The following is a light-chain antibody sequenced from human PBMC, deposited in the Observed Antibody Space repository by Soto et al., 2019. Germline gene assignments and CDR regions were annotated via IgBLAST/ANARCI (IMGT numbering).Light chain of an antibody. CDR1: QSVRSN. V-gene: IGKV3-15*01. CDR2: GAS. J-gene: IGKJ5*01. CDR3: QQHGQWPIT. Sequence: EIVMTQSPATLSASPGERATLSCRASQSVRSNLAWYQQKPGQAPRLLIYGASTRATGIPARFSGSGSGTDFTLTISSLQPEDFATYYCQQHGQWPITFGQGTRLEIK.